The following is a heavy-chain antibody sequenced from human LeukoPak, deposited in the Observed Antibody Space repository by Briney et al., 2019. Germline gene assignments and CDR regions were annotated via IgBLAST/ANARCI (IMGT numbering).Heavy chain of an antibody. CDR3: ARGRLRSLFDY. V-gene: IGHV1-46*01. D-gene: IGHD4-17*01. CDR1: GYTFTSFY. J-gene: IGHJ4*02. Sequence: ASVKVSCKASGYTFTSFYMHWVRQAPGQGLEWMGIINPSGGSTSYAQKFQGRVTMTRDRSTSTLYMELSSLRSEDTAVYYRARGRLRSLFDYWGQGTLVTVSS. CDR2: INPSGGST.